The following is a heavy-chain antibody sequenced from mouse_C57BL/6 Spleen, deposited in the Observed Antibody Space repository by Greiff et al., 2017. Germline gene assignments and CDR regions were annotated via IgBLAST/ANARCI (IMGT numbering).Heavy chain of an antibody. J-gene: IGHJ2*01. Sequence: QVQLKESGAELVRPGASVTLSCKASGYTFTDYEMHWVKQTPVHGLEWIGAIDPETGGTAYNQKFKGKAILTADKSSSTAYMELRSLTSEDSAVYYCTRRDGNYGYFDYWGQGTTLTVSS. CDR1: GYTFTDYE. CDR2: IDPETGGT. D-gene: IGHD2-1*01. V-gene: IGHV1-15*01. CDR3: TRRDGNYGYFDY.